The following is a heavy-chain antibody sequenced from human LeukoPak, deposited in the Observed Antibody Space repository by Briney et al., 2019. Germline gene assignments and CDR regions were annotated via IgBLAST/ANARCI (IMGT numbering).Heavy chain of an antibody. CDR2: ISGSGGST. Sequence: PGGSLRLSCAASGFTFSSYAMSWVRQAPGKGLEWVSAISGSGGSTYYADSVKGRFTISRDNSKNTLYLQMNSLRAEDTAVYYCARSRQLERLPFDYWGQGTLVTVSS. D-gene: IGHD1-1*01. V-gene: IGHV3-23*01. CDR3: ARSRQLERLPFDY. CDR1: GFTFSSYA. J-gene: IGHJ4*02.